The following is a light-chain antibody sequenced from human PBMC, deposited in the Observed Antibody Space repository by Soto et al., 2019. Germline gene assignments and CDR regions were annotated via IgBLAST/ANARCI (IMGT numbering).Light chain of an antibody. V-gene: IGKV3-20*01. J-gene: IGKJ2*01. CDR3: QHFGTPPPYT. Sequence: EIVLTQSPGLLSSSPGETAVLSCRASQSISAKHLAWYQLRPGQSPRLLIYGASGRATGVPGRFSGSGSGRECSLTISRLELKEFLANCCQHFGTPPPYTFGQGTKLEI. CDR2: GAS. CDR1: QSISAKH.